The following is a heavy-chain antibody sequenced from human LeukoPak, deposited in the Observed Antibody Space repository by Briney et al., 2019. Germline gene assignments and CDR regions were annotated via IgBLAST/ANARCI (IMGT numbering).Heavy chain of an antibody. J-gene: IGHJ4*02. D-gene: IGHD2/OR15-2a*01. CDR2: IYTTGNT. CDR1: GGSISSDDYY. Sequence: PSETLSLTCTESGGSISSDDYYWNWIRQPAGRGLEWIGRIYTTGNTMYSPSLESRVSMSIDTSKNQVSLKVKSVTAADTAVYYCARGGTLFTFFDSWGQGTLVTVSS. CDR3: ARGGTLFTFFDS. V-gene: IGHV4-61*02.